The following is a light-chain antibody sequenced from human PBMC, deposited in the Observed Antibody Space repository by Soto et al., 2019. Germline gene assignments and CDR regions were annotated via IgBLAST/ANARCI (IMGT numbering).Light chain of an antibody. V-gene: IGLV2-14*03. Sequence: QSALTQAASVSXSPGQSITIXCTGTSRDVGGYNYVSWYQQHPGKAPKLMIYDVSNRPSGVSNRFSGSKSGNTASLTISGLQTEDEADYYCSSYTSSSTRLYVFGTGTKLTVL. J-gene: IGLJ1*01. CDR1: SRDVGGYNY. CDR3: SSYTSSSTRLYV. CDR2: DVS.